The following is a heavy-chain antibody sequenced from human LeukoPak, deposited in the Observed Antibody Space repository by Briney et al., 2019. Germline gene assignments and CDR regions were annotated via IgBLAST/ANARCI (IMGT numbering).Heavy chain of an antibody. CDR1: GFIFSGYA. J-gene: IGHJ6*02. Sequence: GGSLRLSCAASGAASGFIFSGYAMHWVRQALGKGLEWVGSISYVGSNEYYAGSVRGRFPISRDNSRDKIYLQMSSLRVEDTAVYYCARDSIPLAESYYHHYGLDVWGQGTTVSVSS. V-gene: IGHV3-30-3*01. CDR2: ISYVGSNE. CDR3: ARDSIPLAESYYHHYGLDV. D-gene: IGHD2/OR15-2a*01.